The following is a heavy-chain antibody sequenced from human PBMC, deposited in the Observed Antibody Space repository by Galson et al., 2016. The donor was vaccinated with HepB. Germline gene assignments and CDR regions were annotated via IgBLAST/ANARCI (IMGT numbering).Heavy chain of an antibody. CDR1: GFTFSSYS. J-gene: IGHJ6*02. CDR2: ISSSSSII. CDR3: AREGGGAHYYYYYGMDV. Sequence: SLRLSCAASGFTFSSYSMNWVRQAPGKGLEWVSYISSSSSIIYYADSVKGRFTISRDNAKNSLYLQMNSLRDEDTAVYYCAREGGGAHYYYYYGMDVWGQGTTATVSS. V-gene: IGHV3-48*02. D-gene: IGHD3-16*01.